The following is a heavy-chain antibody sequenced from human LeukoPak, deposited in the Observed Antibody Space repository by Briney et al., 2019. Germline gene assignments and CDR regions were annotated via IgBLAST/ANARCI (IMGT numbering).Heavy chain of an antibody. Sequence: SETLSLTCAVYGGSFSGYYWSWIRQPPGKGLEWIGEINHSGSTNYNPSLKSRVTISVDTSKNQFSLKLSSVTAADTAVYYCVRASTYYDYVWGSYRYSQNFDYWGQGTLVTVSS. CDR3: VRASTYYDYVWGSYRYSQNFDY. D-gene: IGHD3-16*02. J-gene: IGHJ4*02. CDR2: INHSGST. V-gene: IGHV4-34*01. CDR1: GGSFSGYY.